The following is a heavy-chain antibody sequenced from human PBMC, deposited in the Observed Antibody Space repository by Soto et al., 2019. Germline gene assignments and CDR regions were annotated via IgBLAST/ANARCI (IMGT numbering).Heavy chain of an antibody. CDR1: GGSISSGDYY. Sequence: SETLSLTCTVSGGSISSGDYYWSWIRQPPGKGLEWIGYIYYSGSTYYNPSLKSRVTISVDTSKNQFSLKLSSVTAADTAVYYCARVARTIFGVVISYYYYGMDVWGQGTTVTVSS. CDR2: IYYSGST. V-gene: IGHV4-30-4*01. D-gene: IGHD3-3*01. CDR3: ARVARTIFGVVISYYYYGMDV. J-gene: IGHJ6*02.